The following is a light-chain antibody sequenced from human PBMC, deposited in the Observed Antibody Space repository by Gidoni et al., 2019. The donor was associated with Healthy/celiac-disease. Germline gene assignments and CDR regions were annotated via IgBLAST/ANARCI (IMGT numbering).Light chain of an antibody. J-gene: IGKJ4*01. CDR1: PSVLYSSNNKSY. CDR3: QQYYSTPLT. CDR2: WAS. Sequence: DIVMTQSPVSLAVSLGERATINCKSSPSVLYSSNNKSYLAWYQQKPGQPPKLLIYWASTRESGVPDRFSGSGSGTDFTLTISSLQAEDVAVYYCQQYYSTPLTFXGXTKVEIK. V-gene: IGKV4-1*01.